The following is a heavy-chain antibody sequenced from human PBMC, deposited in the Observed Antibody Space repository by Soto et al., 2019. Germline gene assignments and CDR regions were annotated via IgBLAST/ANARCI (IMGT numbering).Heavy chain of an antibody. D-gene: IGHD3-10*01. CDR2: IRNKADSYTT. CDR1: GFTFSDHC. Sequence: PGGSLRLSCAASGFTFSDHCMDWVRQAPGKGLEWVARIRNKADSYTTQYAASVMGRFTISRDESKNSLFLQMSSLKTEDAAVYYCARVSRLYYHDSWGRGTLVTVSS. J-gene: IGHJ4*02. V-gene: IGHV3-72*01. CDR3: ARVSRLYYHDS.